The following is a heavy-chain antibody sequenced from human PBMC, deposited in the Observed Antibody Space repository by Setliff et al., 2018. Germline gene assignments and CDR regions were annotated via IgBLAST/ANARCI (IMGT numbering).Heavy chain of an antibody. CDR1: RGTFSNYA. CDR2: IIPIFGTA. D-gene: IGHD5-18*01. CDR3: ARDKLWLMGYYYYYYMDV. Sequence: SVKVSCKTSRGTFSNYAISWVRQAPGQGLEWMGGIIPIFGTANYAQKFQGRVTITRDTSASTAYMELSSLRSEDTAVYYCARDKLWLMGYYYYYYMDVWGKGTTVTVSS. J-gene: IGHJ6*03. V-gene: IGHV1-69*05.